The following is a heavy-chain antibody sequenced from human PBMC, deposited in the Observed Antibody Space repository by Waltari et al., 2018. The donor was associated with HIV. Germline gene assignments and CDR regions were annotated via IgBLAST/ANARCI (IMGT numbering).Heavy chain of an antibody. V-gene: IGHV1-2*02. Sequence: QVQLVQSGAEVKKPGASVKVSCKAPGYTFTGYYMHWVRQAPGQGLEWMGWINPNSGGTNYAQKLQGRVTMTRDTSISTAYMELSRLRSDDTAVYYCARTFLYCSGGTCYFDYWGQGTLVTVSS. J-gene: IGHJ4*02. CDR1: GYTFTGYY. D-gene: IGHD2-15*01. CDR3: ARTFLYCSGGTCYFDY. CDR2: INPNSGGT.